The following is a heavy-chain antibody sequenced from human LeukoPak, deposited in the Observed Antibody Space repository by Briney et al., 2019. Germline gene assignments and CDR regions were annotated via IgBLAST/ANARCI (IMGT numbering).Heavy chain of an antibody. CDR3: AKDGAWLRFDD. V-gene: IGHV3-30*02. D-gene: IGHD5-12*01. CDR2: IRYDGSNK. CDR1: GFTFSSYG. J-gene: IGHJ4*02. Sequence: GGSLRLSCAASGFTFSSYGMHWVRQAPGKGLEWVAFIRYDGSNKYYADSVKGRFTISRDDSKNTLYLQMKNLRAEDTAVYYCAKDGAWLRFDDWGQGILVSVSS.